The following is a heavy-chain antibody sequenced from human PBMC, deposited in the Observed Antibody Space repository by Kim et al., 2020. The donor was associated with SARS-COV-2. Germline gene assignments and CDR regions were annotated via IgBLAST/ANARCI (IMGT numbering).Heavy chain of an antibody. J-gene: IGHJ4*02. V-gene: IGHV3-23*01. CDR2: ISGSGGST. CDR1: GFTFSTYA. D-gene: IGHD2-15*01. CDR3: ARASGGGLLPGSY. Sequence: GGSLRLSCAASGFTFSTYAMNWVRQAPGKGLECVSTISGSGGSTYYADSVKGRFTISRDNSKNTLYLQMNSLRAEDTAVYYCARASGGGLLPGSYWGQGTLVTVSS.